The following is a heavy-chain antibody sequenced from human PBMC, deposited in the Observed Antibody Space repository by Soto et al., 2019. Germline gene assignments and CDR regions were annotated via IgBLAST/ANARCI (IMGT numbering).Heavy chain of an antibody. Sequence: QVQLVESGGGVVQPGGSLRLSCAASGFTFSSYGMHWVSQAPGKGLEWVAVIWYDGNNKYYADSVKGRFTISRDNSNNTLYVQMTRLRDEDTSVYYCARGLHSLFDYWGQGTLVTVSS. D-gene: IGHD2-21*01. CDR1: GFTFSSYG. V-gene: IGHV3-33*01. J-gene: IGHJ4*02. CDR2: IWYDGNNK. CDR3: ARGLHSLFDY.